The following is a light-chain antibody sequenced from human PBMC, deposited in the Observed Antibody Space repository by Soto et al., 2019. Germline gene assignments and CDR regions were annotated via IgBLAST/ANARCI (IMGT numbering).Light chain of an antibody. J-gene: IGKJ1*01. CDR1: QSVSSY. Sequence: EIVWTQSPAPLSLSPGERATLSCRASQSVSSYLAWYQQKPGQAPRLLIYDASNRATGIPARFSGSGSGTDFTLTISSLEPEDFAVYYCQQRSNWWTFGQGTKVEIK. CDR3: QQRSNWWT. CDR2: DAS. V-gene: IGKV3-11*01.